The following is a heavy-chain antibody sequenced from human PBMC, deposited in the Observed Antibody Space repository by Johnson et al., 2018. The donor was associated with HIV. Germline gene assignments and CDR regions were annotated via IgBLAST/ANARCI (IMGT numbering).Heavy chain of an antibody. J-gene: IGHJ3*02. V-gene: IGHV3-30*03. CDR3: ARERGYSCNPAFDI. Sequence: QVQLVESGGGVVQPGQSLRLSCAASGLTFSSYGMHWVRQAPGKGLEWVALISYDGSNKYYADSVKGRFTPSRDNSKNTLYLQMNSLRTEDTAVYYGARERGYSCNPAFDIWGQGTMVTVSS. CDR2: ISYDGSNK. CDR1: GLTFSSYG. D-gene: IGHD2-15*01.